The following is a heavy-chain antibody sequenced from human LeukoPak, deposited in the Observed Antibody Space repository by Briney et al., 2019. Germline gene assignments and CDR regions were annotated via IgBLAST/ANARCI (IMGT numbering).Heavy chain of an antibody. V-gene: IGHV4-31*03. J-gene: IGHJ4*02. CDR2: IYYSGST. CDR3: ARARRDGYNFDY. Sequence: ASETLSLTCTVSGGSISSGGYYWSWIRQHPGKGLEWIGYIYYSGSTYYNPSLESRVTISVDTSKNQFSLKLSSVTAADTAVYYCARARRDGYNFDYWGQGTLVTVSS. CDR1: GGSISSGGYY. D-gene: IGHD5-24*01.